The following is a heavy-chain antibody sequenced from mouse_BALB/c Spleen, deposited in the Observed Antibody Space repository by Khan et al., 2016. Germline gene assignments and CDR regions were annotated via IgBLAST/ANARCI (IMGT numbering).Heavy chain of an antibody. J-gene: IGHJ4*01. V-gene: IGHV5-4*02. CDR1: GFTFSDYY. D-gene: IGHD2-14*01. CDR2: ISDGGSYT. CDR3: AREMEVRRRTEPYAMDY. Sequence: EVQLVESGGGLVKPGGSLKLSCAASGFTFSDYYMYWVRQTPEKRLEWVATISDGGSYTYYPDSVKGRFTISRDNAKNNLYLQMSSLKSEDTAMYYCAREMEVRRRTEPYAMDYWGQGTSVTVSS.